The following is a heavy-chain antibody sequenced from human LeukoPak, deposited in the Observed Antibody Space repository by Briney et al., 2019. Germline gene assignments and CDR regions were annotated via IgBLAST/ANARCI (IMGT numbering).Heavy chain of an antibody. CDR3: AKDRSITPGY. J-gene: IGHJ4*02. Sequence: GGSLRLPCVASGFALSTSAMSWVRQAPGKGLEWVSTISAGGSSTYYADSVGGRFTISRDNPKNTLFLQMNSLRAEDTAVYYCAKDRSITPGYWGQGTLVTVSS. CDR1: GFALSTSA. CDR2: ISAGGSST. D-gene: IGHD3-10*01. V-gene: IGHV3-23*01.